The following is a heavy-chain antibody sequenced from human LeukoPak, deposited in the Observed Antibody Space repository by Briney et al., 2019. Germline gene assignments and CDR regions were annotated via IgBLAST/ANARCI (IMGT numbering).Heavy chain of an antibody. Sequence: PSETLSLTCTVSGGSLSSSSYYWDWIRQPPGKGLEWIGSIYYSGSTYYNPSLKSRVIISVDTSKNQFSLKLSSVTAADTAVYYCARRSSSYAKVGYYMDVWGKGTTVTVSS. CDR2: IYYSGST. CDR3: ARRSSSYAKVGYYMDV. V-gene: IGHV4-39*01. J-gene: IGHJ6*03. CDR1: GGSLSSSSYY. D-gene: IGHD2/OR15-2a*01.